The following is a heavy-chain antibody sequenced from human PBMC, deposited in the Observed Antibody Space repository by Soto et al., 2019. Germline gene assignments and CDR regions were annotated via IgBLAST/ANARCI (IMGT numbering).Heavy chain of an antibody. CDR1: GGSISSGGYY. J-gene: IGHJ4*02. Sequence: QVQLQESGPGLVKPSQTLSLTCTVSGGSISSGGYYWSWIRQHPGKGLEWIGYIYYSGSTYYNPSLNSRVIISVDTSKNQLTMKLSSVTAAGTAVYSWARWVGATSFAYWGQGTLVTVSS. CDR3: ARWVGATSFAY. D-gene: IGHD1-26*01. CDR2: IYYSGST. V-gene: IGHV4-31*03.